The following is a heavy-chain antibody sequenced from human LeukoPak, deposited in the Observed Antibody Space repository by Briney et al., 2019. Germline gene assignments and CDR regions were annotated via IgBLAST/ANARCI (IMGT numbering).Heavy chain of an antibody. J-gene: IGHJ4*02. CDR1: GFTFTSYW. Sequence: GGSLRLSCAASGFTFTSYWMTWVRQAPGKGLEWVANINEDGSDKYYVDSVKGRFTISRDNAKNSLYLQMNSLRAEDTAVYYCARELAFSTTQNYWGQGTLVTVSS. CDR3: ARELAFSTTQNY. D-gene: IGHD1-1*01. CDR2: INEDGSDK. V-gene: IGHV3-7*01.